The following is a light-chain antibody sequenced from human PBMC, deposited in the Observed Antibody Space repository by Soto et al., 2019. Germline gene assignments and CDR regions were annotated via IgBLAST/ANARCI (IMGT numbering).Light chain of an antibody. V-gene: IGKV3-20*01. J-gene: IGKJ1*01. CDR3: QQYHNSPRT. CDR1: QSVSSSF. CDR2: GAS. Sequence: EIVLTQSPGTLSLSPGERATLSCRASQSVSSSFLAWYQQKRDQPPRLLIYGASSRAGGIPDRFSGSGSGTDFTLTISRLEPEDFVVYYCQQYHNSPRTFGQGTKVEI.